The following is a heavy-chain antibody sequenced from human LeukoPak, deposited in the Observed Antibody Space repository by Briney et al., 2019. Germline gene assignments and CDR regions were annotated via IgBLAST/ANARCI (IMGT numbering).Heavy chain of an antibody. CDR2: ITSSSTV. CDR3: ARDYCSGPKCYFIDY. D-gene: IGHD2-15*01. J-gene: IGHJ4*02. CDR1: GFTFSNYS. Sequence: GGSLRLSCAASGFTFSNYSMNWVRQAPGKGLEWVSYITSSSTVYYAGSVKGRLTISRDNAKNSLSLQMNSLRAEDTAVYYCARDYCSGPKCYFIDYWGQGALVTVSS. V-gene: IGHV3-48*04.